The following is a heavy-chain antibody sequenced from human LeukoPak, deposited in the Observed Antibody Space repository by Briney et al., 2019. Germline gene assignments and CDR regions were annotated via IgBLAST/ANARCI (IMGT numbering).Heavy chain of an antibody. D-gene: IGHD3-9*01. CDR3: ARTSIDSPGLYYYYYMDV. CDR2: IYYSGST. Sequence: SSETLSLTCTVSGGSISSSSYYWGWIRQPPGKGLEWIGSIYYSGSTYYNPSLKSRVTISVDTSKNQFSLKLSSVTAADTAVCYCARTSIDSPGLYYYYYMDVWGKGTTVTVSS. J-gene: IGHJ6*03. CDR1: GGSISSSSYY. V-gene: IGHV4-39*07.